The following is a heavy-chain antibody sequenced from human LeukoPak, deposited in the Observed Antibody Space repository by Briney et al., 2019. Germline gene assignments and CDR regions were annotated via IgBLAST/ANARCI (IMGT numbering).Heavy chain of an antibody. J-gene: IGHJ6*03. CDR2: IIPIFGTA. Sequence: SVKVSCKASGGTFSSYAISWVRQAPGQGLEWMGGIIPIFGTANYAQKFQGRVTITADESTSTAYMELSSLRSEDTAVYYCARDGGGSRYFDWLSPGYYYYYMDVWGKGTTVTISS. CDR3: ARDGGGSRYFDWLSPGYYYYYMDV. V-gene: IGHV1-69*13. D-gene: IGHD3-9*01. CDR1: GGTFSSYA.